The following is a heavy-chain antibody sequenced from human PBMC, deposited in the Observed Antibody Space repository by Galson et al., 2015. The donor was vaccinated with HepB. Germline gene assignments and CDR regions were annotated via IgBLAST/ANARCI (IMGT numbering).Heavy chain of an antibody. CDR2: IIHLLDIA. CDR1: GGTFSSYA. CDR3: ATRGGGSGSYSLDY. Sequence: SVKVSCKASGGTFSSYAISWVRQAPGQGLEWMGRIIHLLDIANYAQKFQGRVTITADKSTSTAYMELSSLISEDTAVYYCATRGGGSGSYSLDYWGQGTLVTVSS. D-gene: IGHD3-10*01. V-gene: IGHV1-69*04. J-gene: IGHJ4*02.